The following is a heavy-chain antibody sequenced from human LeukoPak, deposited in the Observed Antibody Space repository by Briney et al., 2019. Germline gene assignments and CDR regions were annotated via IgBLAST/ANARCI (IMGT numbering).Heavy chain of an antibody. D-gene: IGHD2-2*01. Sequence: GGSLRLSCAASGFTFSSHSMNWVRQAPGKGLEWVSSITGSSSSIYYADSMKGRFTVSRDNAKNSLYLQMSSLRAEDTAVYFCARGYCSNTSCKSYFDYWGQGTLVTVSS. J-gene: IGHJ4*02. CDR2: ITGSSSSI. V-gene: IGHV3-21*01. CDR3: ARGYCSNTSCKSYFDY. CDR1: GFTFSSHS.